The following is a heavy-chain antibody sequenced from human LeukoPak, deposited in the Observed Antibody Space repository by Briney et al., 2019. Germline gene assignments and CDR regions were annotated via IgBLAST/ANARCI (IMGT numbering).Heavy chain of an antibody. CDR1: GYTFTSYG. D-gene: IGHD3-22*01. J-gene: IGHJ4*02. CDR2: ISAYNGNT. CDR3: ARDDGSGQLGDY. Sequence: ASVKVSCKASGYTFTSYGISWVRQAPGQGLEWMGWISAYNGNTNYAQKLQGRVTMTTDTSTSTAYMELSRLRSDDTAVYYCARDDGSGQLGDYWGQGTLVTVSS. V-gene: IGHV1-18*01.